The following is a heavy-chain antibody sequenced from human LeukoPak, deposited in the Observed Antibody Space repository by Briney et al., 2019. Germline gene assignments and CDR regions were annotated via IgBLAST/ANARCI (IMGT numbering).Heavy chain of an antibody. CDR1: GFTLSYYW. J-gene: IGHJ4*02. CDR3: ARDLRGDH. CDR2: IMQDGSEK. Sequence: PGGSLRLSCAASGFTLSYYWMTWVRRAPGKGLEWVANIMQDGSEKFYVDSVRGRFTISRDNAKNSLYLQMNSLRDEDTAVYYCARDLRGDHWGQGTLVTVSS. V-gene: IGHV3-7*01.